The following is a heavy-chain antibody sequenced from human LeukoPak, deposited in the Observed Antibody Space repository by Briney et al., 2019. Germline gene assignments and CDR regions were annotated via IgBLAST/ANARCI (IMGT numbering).Heavy chain of an antibody. CDR3: ARVKSWSGYNALDY. CDR2: IYSSGTT. J-gene: IGHJ4*02. D-gene: IGHD3-3*01. V-gene: IGHV4-59*01. Sequence: PSETLSLTCSVSGGSISSYYWSWLRQPPGKGLEWIGYIYSSGTTNYNPSPNSRVTMSVDTSKNQFSLKLSSVTAADTAVYYCARVKSWSGYNALDYWGQGTLVTVSS. CDR1: GGSISSYY.